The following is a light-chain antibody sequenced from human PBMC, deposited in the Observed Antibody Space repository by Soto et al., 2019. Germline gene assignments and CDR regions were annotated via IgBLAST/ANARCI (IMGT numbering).Light chain of an antibody. CDR2: SND. V-gene: IGLV1-47*02. Sequence: QSALTQPPSASGTPGQRVTISCSGSSSNIGSNYGYWYQQLPGTAPKLLIYSNDQRPSGVPDRFSGSKSGTSASLAISGLRSEDEADYYCATWDDSLSGPVFGGGTKLTVL. CDR3: ATWDDSLSGPV. J-gene: IGLJ3*02. CDR1: SSNIGSNY.